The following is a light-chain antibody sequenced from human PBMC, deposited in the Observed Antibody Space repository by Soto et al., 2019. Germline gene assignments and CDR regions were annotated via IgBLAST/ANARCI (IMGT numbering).Light chain of an antibody. CDR2: DVR. CDR1: RSDVGDFHY. V-gene: IGLV2-14*03. CDR3: GSYTGTGTLL. J-gene: IGLJ2*01. Sequence: QSALTQPASVSGSPGQSITISCTGTRSDVGDFHYVSWYQQHPGKAPKVIIYDVRNRPSGVSNRFSGSKSGSTASLTISGLQAEDEADYFCGSYTGTGTLLFGGGTQLTVL.